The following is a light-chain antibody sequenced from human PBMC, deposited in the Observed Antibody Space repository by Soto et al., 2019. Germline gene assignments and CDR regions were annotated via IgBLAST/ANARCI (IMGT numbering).Light chain of an antibody. V-gene: IGKV1-6*01. J-gene: IGKJ5*01. CDR2: AAS. CDR1: QGIRND. CDR3: QRYCSYPRT. Sequence: ASGGSVVLIACRASQGIRNDLGWYQQKPGKAPKLLIYAASTLQSGVPSRFSGSGSGTDFTLTLSCLQSEDFALYYCQRYCSYPRTFGQGTRLEIK.